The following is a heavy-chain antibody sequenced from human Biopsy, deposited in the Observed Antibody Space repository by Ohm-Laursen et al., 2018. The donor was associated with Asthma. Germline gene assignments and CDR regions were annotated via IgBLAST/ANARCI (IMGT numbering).Heavy chain of an antibody. CDR2: IKSKTDGGTT. D-gene: IGHD3-10*01. CDR1: GFTFSNAW. J-gene: IGHJ4*02. CDR3: TTDYLVQEFIDVDY. Sequence: SLRLSCAASGFTFSNAWMSWVRQAPGKGLEWVGRIKSKTDGGTTDYAAPVKGRFTISRDDSKNTLYLQMNSLKTEDTAVYYCTTDYLVQEFIDVDYWGQGTLVTVSS. V-gene: IGHV3-15*01.